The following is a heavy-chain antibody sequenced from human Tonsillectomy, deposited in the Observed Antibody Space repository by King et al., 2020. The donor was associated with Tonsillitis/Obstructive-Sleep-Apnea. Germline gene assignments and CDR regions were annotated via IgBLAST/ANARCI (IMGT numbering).Heavy chain of an antibody. V-gene: IGHV4-34*01. J-gene: IGHJ4*02. CDR3: AREDLLTGYYSSTDFDY. Sequence: VQLQQWGAGLLKPSKTLSLTCAVYGGSFSAYYWSWIRQPPGKGLEWIGEINHSGSTKYNPSLKSRVIISLDTSKNQFSLKLRSVTAADTAVYYCAREDLLTGYYSSTDFDYWGQGTLVTVSA. CDR2: INHSGST. D-gene: IGHD3-9*01. CDR1: GGSFSAYY.